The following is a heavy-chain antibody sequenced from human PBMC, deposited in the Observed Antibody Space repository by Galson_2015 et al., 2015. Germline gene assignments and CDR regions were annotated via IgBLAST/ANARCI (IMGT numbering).Heavy chain of an antibody. CDR3: WQGGWGTRFDS. V-gene: IGHV3-23*01. CDR1: GFTFSRSA. Sequence: SLRLSCAASGFTFSRSAMTWVRQAAGKGLEWVSSISGSGLDWISSISGRGGATYYADSVKGRFTISRDNSKNTLYLQVSSLRADASAVYYCWQGGWGTRFDSWVQGTLVTVSS. D-gene: IGHD6-19*01. J-gene: IGHJ4*02. CDR2: ISGSGLDWISSISGRGGAT.